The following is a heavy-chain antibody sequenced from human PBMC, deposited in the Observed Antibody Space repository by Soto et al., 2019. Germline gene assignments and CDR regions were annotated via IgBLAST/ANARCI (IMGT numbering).Heavy chain of an antibody. D-gene: IGHD4-17*01. CDR2: ISYDGSNK. Sequence: GGSLRLSCAASGFTFSSYGMHWVRQAPGKGLEWVAVISYDGSNKYYADSVKGRFTISRDNSKNTLYLQMNSLRAEDTAVYYCAKDIRDYGDYSWYMDVWGKGTTVTVSS. V-gene: IGHV3-30*18. J-gene: IGHJ6*03. CDR3: AKDIRDYGDYSWYMDV. CDR1: GFTFSSYG.